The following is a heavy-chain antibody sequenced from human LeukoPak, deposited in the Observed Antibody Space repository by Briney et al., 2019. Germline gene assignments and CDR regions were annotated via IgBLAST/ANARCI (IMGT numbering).Heavy chain of an antibody. CDR2: FDPEDGET. CDR3: ATAGPYSGSHSPFDY. D-gene: IGHD1-26*01. V-gene: IGHV1-24*01. J-gene: IGHJ4*02. CDR1: GYTLTELS. Sequence: ASVKVSCKVSGYTLTELSMHWVRQAPGKGLEWMAGFDPEDGETIYAQKFQGRVTMTEDTSTDTAYMELSSLRSEDTAVYYCATAGPYSGSHSPFDYWGQGTLVTVSS.